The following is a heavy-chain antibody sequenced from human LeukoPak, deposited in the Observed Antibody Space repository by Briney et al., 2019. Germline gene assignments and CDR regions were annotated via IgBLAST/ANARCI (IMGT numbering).Heavy chain of an antibody. CDR1: GGSINSTSNY. J-gene: IGHJ4*02. CDR3: TRGAGWLIDY. V-gene: IGHV4-39*07. D-gene: IGHD3-16*01. Sequence: SETLSLTCTVSGGSINSTSNYWGWIRQPPGKGLEWIGSIYYSGSTSYNPSLKSRVTISADTSKNQFSLKLNSLTTADTAVYYCTRGAGWLIDYWGQGILVTVSS. CDR2: IYYSGST.